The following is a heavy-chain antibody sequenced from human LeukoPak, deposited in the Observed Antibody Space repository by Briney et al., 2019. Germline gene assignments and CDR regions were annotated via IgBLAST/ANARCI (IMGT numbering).Heavy chain of an antibody. Sequence: GGSLRLSCTTSGFTFSDYAVSWVRQAPGKGPEWIGFIRNKANGGTTEYAASVKGRFTISRDDSKTIAHLQMGSLKTEDTAVYYCSRFYSSGWASGAFDIWGQGTMVTVSS. V-gene: IGHV3-49*04. CDR2: IRNKANGGTT. CDR3: SRFYSSGWASGAFDI. D-gene: IGHD3-22*01. J-gene: IGHJ3*02. CDR1: GFTFSDYA.